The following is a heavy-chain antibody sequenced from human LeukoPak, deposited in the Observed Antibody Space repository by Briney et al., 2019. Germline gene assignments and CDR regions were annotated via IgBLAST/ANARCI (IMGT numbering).Heavy chain of an antibody. CDR2: IYYSGTT. Sequence: PSETLSLTCTVSGGSIDSNSRTWIRQPPGKGLEWIGYIYYSGTTNYNPSLKSRVTMSVDMSKNQFSLKLSSVTAADTAVYYCARRSSSWKNWFDPWGQGTLVTVSS. CDR1: GGSIDSNS. J-gene: IGHJ5*02. D-gene: IGHD6-13*01. V-gene: IGHV4-59*01. CDR3: ARRSSSWKNWFDP.